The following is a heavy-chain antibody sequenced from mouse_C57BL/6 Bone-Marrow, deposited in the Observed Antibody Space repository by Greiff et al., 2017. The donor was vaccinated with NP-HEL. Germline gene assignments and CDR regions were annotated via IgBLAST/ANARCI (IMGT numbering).Heavy chain of an antibody. CDR2: IDPANGNT. V-gene: IGHV14-3*01. J-gene: IGHJ3*01. Sequence: RFSCTASGFNIKNTERDGGKQRAVQGLEWIGRIDPANGNTKYAPKFQGKATITADTSSNTAYLQLSSLTSEDTAIYYCATFGDYDDGVAYWGQGTLVTVSA. CDR3: ATFGDYDDGVAY. CDR1: GFNIKNTE. D-gene: IGHD2-4*01.